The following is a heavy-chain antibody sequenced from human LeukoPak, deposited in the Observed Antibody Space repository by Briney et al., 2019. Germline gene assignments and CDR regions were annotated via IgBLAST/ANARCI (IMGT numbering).Heavy chain of an antibody. V-gene: IGHV3-9*01. CDR3: AKASRSSGRTGDDAFDV. Sequence: PGRSLRLSCEASGFNFVYCAMHWVRQAPGKGLEWVSGINWNSDTTAYVDSVKGRFTISRDNAKNSLYLQMNSLRAEDTAMYYCAKASRSSGRTGDDAFDVWGQGTMVTVSS. CDR2: INWNSDTT. CDR1: GFNFVYCA. J-gene: IGHJ3*01. D-gene: IGHD3-22*01.